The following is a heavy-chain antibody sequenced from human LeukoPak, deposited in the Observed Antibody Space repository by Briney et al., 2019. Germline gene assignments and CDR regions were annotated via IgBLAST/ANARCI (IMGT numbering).Heavy chain of an antibody. CDR2: IYYSGST. D-gene: IGHD3-10*01. CDR1: GGSISSGDYY. Sequence: SETLSLTCTVSGGSISSGDYYWSWLRQPPGKGLEWIGYIYYSGSTYYNPSLKSRVTISVDTSKNQFSLKLSSVTAADTAVYYCATAPWDDYYGSGSYPDYWGQGTLVTVSS. CDR3: ATAPWDDYYGSGSYPDY. J-gene: IGHJ4*02. V-gene: IGHV4-30-4*01.